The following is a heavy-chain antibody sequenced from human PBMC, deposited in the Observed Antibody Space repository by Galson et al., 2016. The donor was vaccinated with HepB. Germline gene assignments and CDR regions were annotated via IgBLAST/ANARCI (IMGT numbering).Heavy chain of an antibody. D-gene: IGHD3-16*01. CDR1: GFTSSNHW. CDR2: ISQDGGKK. CDR3: ARIIRPFAEFDS. J-gene: IGHJ4*02. Sequence: SLRLSCAASGFTSSNHWMSWVRQAPGKGLEWVAGISQDGGKKDYLESVKGRFTISRDNAKNSLYLQMDNLRGEDTAVYYCARIIRPFAEFDSWGQGTLVTVAS. V-gene: IGHV3-7*01.